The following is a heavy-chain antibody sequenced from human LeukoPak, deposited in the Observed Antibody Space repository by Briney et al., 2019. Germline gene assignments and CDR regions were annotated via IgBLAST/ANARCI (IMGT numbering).Heavy chain of an antibody. D-gene: IGHD2-2*01. CDR3: ARADCSGSTCYLRHSWFDP. J-gene: IGHJ5*02. CDR2: ISTSSRYI. CDR1: GFTLSTFD. Sequence: GGSLRLSCAASGFTLSTFDMNWVRQAPGKGREGVSSISTSSRYIYYRDSVKGRFTISRDDAKNSLYLQMNSLTVEDTAVYYCARADCSGSTCYLRHSWFDPWGQGTLVTVSS. V-gene: IGHV3-21*06.